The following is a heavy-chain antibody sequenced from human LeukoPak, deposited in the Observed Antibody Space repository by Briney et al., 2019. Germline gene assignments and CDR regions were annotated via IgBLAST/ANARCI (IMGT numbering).Heavy chain of an antibody. J-gene: IGHJ6*03. V-gene: IGHV4-4*07. D-gene: IGHD1-7*01. CDR3: AREAGTGTTGNYYHYMDV. CDR1: SGSISSYY. Sequence: PSETLSLTCTVSSGSISSYYWSWIRQPAGEGLEWIGRVYPSGNTNYNPSLESRVTISVDKSKNQFSLKLNSVTAADTAVYYCAREAGTGTTGNYYHYMDVWGKGTTVTVSS. CDR2: VYPSGNT.